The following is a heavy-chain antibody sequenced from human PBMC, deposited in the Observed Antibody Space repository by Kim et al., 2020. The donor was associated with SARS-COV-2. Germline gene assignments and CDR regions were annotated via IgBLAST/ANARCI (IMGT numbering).Heavy chain of an antibody. J-gene: IGHJ3*02. V-gene: IGHV1-3*01. CDR1: GYTFTSYA. CDR3: ARDTTMVRGVPDDAFDI. CDR2: INAGNGNT. Sequence: ASVKVSCKASGYTFTSYAMHWVRQAPGQRLEWMGWINAGNGNTKYSQKFQGRVTITRDTSASTAYMELSSLRSEDTAVYYCARDTTMVRGVPDDAFDIWGQGTMVTVSS. D-gene: IGHD3-10*01.